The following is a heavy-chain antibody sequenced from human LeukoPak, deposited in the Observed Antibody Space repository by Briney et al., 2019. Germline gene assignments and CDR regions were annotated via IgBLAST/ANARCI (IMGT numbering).Heavy chain of an antibody. V-gene: IGHV4-4*07. Sequence: SETLSLTCTVSGGSISSYFWTWIRQPAGKGLEWIGRVHSSGSTNYNPSLKSRVTVSVDTSKNQFSLKLRSVTAADTAVYYCAKSNGYGLVDIWGQGTMVTVSS. CDR1: GGSISSYF. CDR2: VHSSGST. D-gene: IGHD3-10*01. J-gene: IGHJ3*02. CDR3: AKSNGYGLVDI.